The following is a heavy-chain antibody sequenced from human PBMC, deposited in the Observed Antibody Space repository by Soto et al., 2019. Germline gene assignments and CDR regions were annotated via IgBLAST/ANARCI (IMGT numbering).Heavy chain of an antibody. CDR1: GGSFSGYY. J-gene: IGHJ6*02. CDR3: ARGFRVVAVAIRAYYYYYGLDV. Sequence: QVQLQQWGAGLLKPSETLSLTCAVYGGSFSGYYWSWIRQPPGKGLEWIGEINHSGSTNYNTSLKSRVTISVDTSKNQFSLTLPSVTAADTAVYYCARGFRVVAVAIRAYYYYYGLDVWGQGTTVTVSS. CDR2: INHSGST. D-gene: IGHD2-2*02. V-gene: IGHV4-34*01.